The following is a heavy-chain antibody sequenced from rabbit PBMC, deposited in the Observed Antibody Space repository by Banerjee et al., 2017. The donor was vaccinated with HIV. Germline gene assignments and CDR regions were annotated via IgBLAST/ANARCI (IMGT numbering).Heavy chain of an antibody. CDR3: ARDLIGVIGWNFGW. CDR2: INTATVKA. D-gene: IGHD1-1*01. Sequence: QEHLEESGGGLVKPEGSLTLTCKASGFSFSDRDVMCWVRQAPGKGLEWITCINTATVKAVYATWAKGRFTISRTSSTTVTLQMTSLTVADTAIYFCARDLIGVIGWNFGWWGPGTLVTVS. CDR1: GFSFSDRDV. J-gene: IGHJ4*01. V-gene: IGHV1S45*01.